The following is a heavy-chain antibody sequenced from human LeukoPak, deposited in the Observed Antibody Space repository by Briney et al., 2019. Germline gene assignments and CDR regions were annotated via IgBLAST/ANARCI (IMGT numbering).Heavy chain of an antibody. V-gene: IGHV5-51*01. CDR3: AGAAAGTAIDS. J-gene: IGHJ4*02. Sequence: GESLKISCKGSGYRFSTYWIVWVRQMPGKGLEWMGIIYPGDSDIRYSPSFQGQFTISADKSISTAYLQWSSLKASDTAIYYCAGAAAGTAIDSWGQGTLVTVSS. D-gene: IGHD6-13*01. CDR1: GYRFSTYW. CDR2: IYPGDSDI.